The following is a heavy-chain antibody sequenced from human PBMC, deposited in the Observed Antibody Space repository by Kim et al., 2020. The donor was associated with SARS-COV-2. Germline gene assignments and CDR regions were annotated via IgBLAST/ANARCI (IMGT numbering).Heavy chain of an antibody. CDR2: DGSEK. Sequence: DGSEKYYVDSVKGRFTISRDNAKNSLYLQMNSLRAEDTAVYYCAEFGEQYWGQGTLVTVSS. CDR3: AEFGEQY. V-gene: IGHV3-7*01. D-gene: IGHD3-10*01. J-gene: IGHJ4*02.